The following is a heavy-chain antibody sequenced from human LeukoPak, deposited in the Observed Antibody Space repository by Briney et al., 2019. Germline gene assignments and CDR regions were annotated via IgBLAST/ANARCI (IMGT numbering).Heavy chain of an antibody. Sequence: LSLTCAVSGGSISSSNWWSWVRQPPGKGLEWVSYISSSGSTIYYADSVKGRFTISRDNAKNSLYLQMNSLRAEDTAVYYCAREFQDRDFDYWGQGTLVTVSS. CDR3: AREFQDRDFDY. CDR2: ISSSGSTI. J-gene: IGHJ4*02. V-gene: IGHV3-11*01. CDR1: GGSISSSNW.